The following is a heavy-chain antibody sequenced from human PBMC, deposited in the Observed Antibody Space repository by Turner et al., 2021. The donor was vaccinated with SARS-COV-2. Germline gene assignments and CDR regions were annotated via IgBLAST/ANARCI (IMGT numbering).Heavy chain of an antibody. J-gene: IGHJ3*02. D-gene: IGHD1-26*01. CDR1: GFTFSTYA. V-gene: IGHV3-30-3*01. Sequence: HVQLVESGGGVVQPGRSLRLSCAASGFTFSTYAMHWVRQAPGKGLEWVAVISYDGSNKYYADSVKGRFTISRDNSKNTLYLQMNSLRAEDTAVYYCARAGWDLLPFDAFDIWGQGTMVTISS. CDR3: ARAGWDLLPFDAFDI. CDR2: ISYDGSNK.